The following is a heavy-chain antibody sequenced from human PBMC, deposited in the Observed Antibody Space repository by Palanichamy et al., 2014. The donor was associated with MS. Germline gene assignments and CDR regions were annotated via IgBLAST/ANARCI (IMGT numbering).Heavy chain of an antibody. CDR3: AREVWGTSVGRFDP. Sequence: EVQLVESGGGLVQPGGSLRLSCAASGFTFSSYWMHWVRQAPGKGLEWVADIKQDGSEKYYVDSVKGRFTISRDNAKNSLYLQMNSLGAEDTAVYYCAREVWGTSVGRFDPWGQGTLVTVSS. D-gene: IGHD3-16*01. J-gene: IGHJ5*02. CDR1: GFTFSSYW. V-gene: IGHV3-7*03. CDR2: IKQDGSEK.